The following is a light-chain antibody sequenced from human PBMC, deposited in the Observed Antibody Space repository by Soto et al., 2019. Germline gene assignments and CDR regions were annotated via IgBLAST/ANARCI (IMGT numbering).Light chain of an antibody. CDR1: QSVSSDF. CDR2: GAS. J-gene: IGKJ5*01. Sequence: EIVLPQSPGTLSLSPGERATLSCRASQSVSSDFLAWYQRKPGQAPRLLMYGASTRATGIPDRFSGSGSETDFTLTISRLEPEDVAVYDCQQYGDSPITFGQGTRLEIK. V-gene: IGKV3-20*01. CDR3: QQYGDSPIT.